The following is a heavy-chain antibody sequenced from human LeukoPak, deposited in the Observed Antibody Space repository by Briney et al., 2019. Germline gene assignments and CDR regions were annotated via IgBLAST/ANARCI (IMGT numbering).Heavy chain of an antibody. Sequence: SETLSLTCAVSGYSIRSSNWCGWIRQPPGKGLEWIGYIYYSGSTYYNPSLKSRVTMSVDTSKNQFSLKLSSVTAADTAVYYCVEIKSRLVGTINSLGQGTLVTVSS. J-gene: IGHJ5*02. CDR1: GYSIRSSNW. CDR3: VEIKSRLVGTINS. CDR2: IYYSGST. D-gene: IGHD1-7*01. V-gene: IGHV4-28*01.